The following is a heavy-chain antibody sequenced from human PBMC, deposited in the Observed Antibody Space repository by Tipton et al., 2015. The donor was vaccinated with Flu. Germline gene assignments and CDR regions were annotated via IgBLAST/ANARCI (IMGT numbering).Heavy chain of an antibody. V-gene: IGHV3-30*03. CDR2: VSFDGNNK. D-gene: IGHD5-24*01. Sequence: SLRLSCAASGFTFSSNGMHWVRQAPGTGLEWVALVSFDGNNKYYADSVKGRFTISRDNSKNALYLQMNGLRPEDTAVYYCATDGRDGYNEMYFHFDYWGQGTLVTVSS. CDR1: GFTFSSNG. J-gene: IGHJ4*02. CDR3: ATDGRDGYNEMYFHFDY.